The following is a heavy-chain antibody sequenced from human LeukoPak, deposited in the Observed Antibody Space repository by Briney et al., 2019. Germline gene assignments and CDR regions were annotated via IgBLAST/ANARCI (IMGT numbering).Heavy chain of an antibody. V-gene: IGHV1-69*13. CDR1: GGTFSSYA. J-gene: IGHJ4*02. CDR2: IIPIFGTA. Sequence: SVKVSCKASGGTFSSYAISWVRQAPGQGLERMGGIIPIFGTANYAQKFQGRVTITADESTSTAYMELSSLRSEDTAVYYCARDPHDYVWGSYRYTFDYWGQGTLVTVSS. D-gene: IGHD3-16*02. CDR3: ARDPHDYVWGSYRYTFDY.